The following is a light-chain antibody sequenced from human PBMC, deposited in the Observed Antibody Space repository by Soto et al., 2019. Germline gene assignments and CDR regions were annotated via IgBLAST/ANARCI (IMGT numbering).Light chain of an antibody. V-gene: IGKV3-15*01. Sequence: EIVMTQSPTTLSVSPGERATLSCRASQSVSSDLAWYQQKPGQAPRLLIYGASTRATGIPARFSGSGSGTEFTLTISRPQSEDFAVYYCQQYNFWPPWTFGQGTKVEAK. CDR1: QSVSSD. CDR3: QQYNFWPPWT. J-gene: IGKJ1*01. CDR2: GAS.